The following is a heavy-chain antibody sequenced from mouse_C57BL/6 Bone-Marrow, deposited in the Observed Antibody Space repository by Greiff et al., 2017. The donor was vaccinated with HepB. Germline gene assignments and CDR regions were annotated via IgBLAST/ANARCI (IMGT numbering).Heavy chain of an antibody. CDR2: IDPSDSYT. J-gene: IGHJ2*01. CDR1: GYTFTSYW. Sequence: VQLQQPGAELVKPGASVKLSCKASGYTFTSYWMQWVKQRPGQGLEWIGEIDPSDSYTNNNQKFKGKATLTVDTSSSTAYMQLSSLTSEDSAVYYCAREGNYWGQGTTLTVSS. CDR3: AREGNY. V-gene: IGHV1-50*01.